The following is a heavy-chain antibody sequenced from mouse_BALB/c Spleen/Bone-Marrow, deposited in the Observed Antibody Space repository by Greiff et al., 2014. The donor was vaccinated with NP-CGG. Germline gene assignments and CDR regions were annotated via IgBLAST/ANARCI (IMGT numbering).Heavy chain of an antibody. Sequence: DVKLVESGAELVKPGASVKLSCTASGFNIKDTYLHWVKQRPEQGLEWIGRIDPANGNTKYDPKFQGKATITADTSPNTAYLQLSSLTSEDTAVYYCASYRYAWYFDVWGAGTAVTVSS. CDR1: GFNIKDTY. CDR3: ASYRYAWYFDV. J-gene: IGHJ1*01. D-gene: IGHD2-14*01. V-gene: IGHV14-3*02. CDR2: IDPANGNT.